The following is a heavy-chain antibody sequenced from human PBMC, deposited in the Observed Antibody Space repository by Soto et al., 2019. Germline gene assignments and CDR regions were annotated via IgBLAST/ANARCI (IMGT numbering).Heavy chain of an antibody. J-gene: IGHJ6*02. D-gene: IGHD3-10*01. CDR1: GGSISSYY. CDR3: ARDPAYYYGSGSSPLFYYYHGMDV. Sequence: KASETLSLTCTVSGGSISSYYWSWIRQPPGKGLEWIGYIYYSGSTNYNPSLKSRVTISVDTSKNQFSLKLSSVTAADTAVYYCARDPAYYYGSGSSPLFYYYHGMDVWGQGTTVTVSS. CDR2: IYYSGST. V-gene: IGHV4-59*01.